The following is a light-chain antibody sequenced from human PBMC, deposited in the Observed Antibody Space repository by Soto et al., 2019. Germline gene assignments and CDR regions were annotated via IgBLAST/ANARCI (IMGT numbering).Light chain of an antibody. Sequence: SYELTQPPSVSVAPGQTARITCGGNNIGSKSVHWYQQRPGQAPVLVVYDDNDRPSGIPERFSGSNSGNTATLTISRVEAGDEDDYYCQVWDKSSDDVVFGGGTKLTVL. CDR1: NIGSKS. V-gene: IGLV3-21*02. J-gene: IGLJ2*01. CDR2: DDN. CDR3: QVWDKSSDDVV.